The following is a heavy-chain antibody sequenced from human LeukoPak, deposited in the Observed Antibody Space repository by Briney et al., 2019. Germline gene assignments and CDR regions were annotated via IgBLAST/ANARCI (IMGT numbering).Heavy chain of an antibody. D-gene: IGHD5-12*01. CDR1: GGSISSYY. CDR3: ARVKRDSEVGWLRLEGDYYYYYYMDV. CDR2: IYYGGST. Sequence: SETLSLTCTVSGGSISSYYWSWLRQPPGKGLEGMGYIYYGGSTNYHPSLKSRVTISVDTSKNHFSLKLSSVTAADTAVYYCARVKRDSEVGWLRLEGDYYYYYYMDVWGKGTTVTISS. J-gene: IGHJ6*03. V-gene: IGHV4-59*01.